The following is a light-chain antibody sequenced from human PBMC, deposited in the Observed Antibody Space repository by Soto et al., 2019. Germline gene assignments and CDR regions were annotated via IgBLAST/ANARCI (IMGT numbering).Light chain of an antibody. J-gene: IGLJ1*01. Sequence: QSALTQPPSASGSPGQSVTISCTGTSSDVGGYNYVSWYQQHPGKAPKLMIYEVTKRPSGVPDRLSGSKSGNTASLTVSGLLAEDEADYYCASYAGSNKVFGTGTKVTVL. CDR1: SSDVGGYNY. CDR2: EVT. V-gene: IGLV2-8*01. CDR3: ASYAGSNKV.